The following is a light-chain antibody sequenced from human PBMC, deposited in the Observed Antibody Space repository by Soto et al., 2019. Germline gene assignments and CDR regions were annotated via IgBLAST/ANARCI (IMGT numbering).Light chain of an antibody. CDR1: LDISYL. CDR2: AAS. Sequence: DIPMTQSPSSVSASVGDRVTITCRASLDISYLLAWYQQKAGRAPKLLIYAASTLEGGVPSRFSGSGSGTHFTLTISNLQPEDFATYYGQQANSFPFTFGPGTKVDMK. V-gene: IGKV1-12*01. J-gene: IGKJ3*01. CDR3: QQANSFPFT.